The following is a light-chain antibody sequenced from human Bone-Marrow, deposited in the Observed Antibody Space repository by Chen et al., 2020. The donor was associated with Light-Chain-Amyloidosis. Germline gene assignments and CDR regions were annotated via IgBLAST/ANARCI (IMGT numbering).Light chain of an antibody. J-gene: IGKJ4*01. CDR3: QQYGTSSLT. CDR2: GSS. V-gene: IGKV3-20*01. Sequence: EIVLTQSPGTLSLSPGEGANLSCRASQTISSNYLTWYQQKFGQAPRLLIYGSSSRATGIPDRFTGSGSGTDFTLNINRLEPEDFAMYYCQQYGTSSLTFGGGTKVEIK. CDR1: QTISSNY.